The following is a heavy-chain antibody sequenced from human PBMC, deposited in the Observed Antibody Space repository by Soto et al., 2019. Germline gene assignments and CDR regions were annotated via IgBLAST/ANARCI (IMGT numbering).Heavy chain of an antibody. V-gene: IGHV1-69*12. CDR1: GDSFNNFA. Sequence: QVQLVQSGAEVKKPGSSVKISCRAPGDSFNNFALSWVRQAPGLGLEWMGGIIPIFATPTYAPKFQDRVTFTADESTTTAYMELSTLRSDDTAVYYCARHLGAVIRNWFFDLWGRGTLVTVSS. CDR3: ARHLGAVIRNWFFDL. J-gene: IGHJ2*01. CDR2: IIPIFATP.